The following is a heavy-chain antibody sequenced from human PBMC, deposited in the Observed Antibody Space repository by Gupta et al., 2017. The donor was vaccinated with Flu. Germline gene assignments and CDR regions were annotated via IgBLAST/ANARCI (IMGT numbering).Heavy chain of an antibody. J-gene: IGHJ5*02. CDR1: GGSISGYY. CDR2: INHSGMI. CDR3: ARGSSVSSNWFDP. Sequence: QVQLQQWGAGLLKPSETLSLTCSVYGGSISGYYWSWIRQPPGKGLEFIAEINHSGMITYNPSLKSRVTMSIDTPRNQFSLKLSSVTAADAAIYYCARGSSVSSNWFDPWGQGTLVTVSS. V-gene: IGHV4-34*01.